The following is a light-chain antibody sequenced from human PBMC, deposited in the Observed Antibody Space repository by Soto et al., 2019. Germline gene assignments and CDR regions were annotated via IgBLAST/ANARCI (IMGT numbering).Light chain of an antibody. CDR3: QSYDSSLSGYV. CDR2: GNS. J-gene: IGLJ1*01. CDR1: SSNIGAGYD. Sequence: QSVLTQPPSVSGAPGQRVTISCTGGSSNIGAGYDVHWYQQLPGTAPKLLIYGNSNRPSGVPDRFSGSKSGTSASLAITGLQSEDEADYYCQSYDSSLSGYVCGTGTKVT. V-gene: IGLV1-40*01.